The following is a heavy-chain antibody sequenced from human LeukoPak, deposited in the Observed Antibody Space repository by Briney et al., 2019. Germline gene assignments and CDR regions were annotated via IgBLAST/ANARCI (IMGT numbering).Heavy chain of an antibody. Sequence: PGGSLRLSCAASGFTFSSYSMNWVRQAPGKGLEWVSSISSSSSYIYYADSVKGRFAISRDNAKNSLYLQMNSLRAEDTAVYYCARDRIWDIVGAQRVYYFDYWGQGTLVTVSS. J-gene: IGHJ4*02. CDR1: GFTFSSYS. V-gene: IGHV3-21*01. CDR2: ISSSSSYI. D-gene: IGHD1-26*01. CDR3: ARDRIWDIVGAQRVYYFDY.